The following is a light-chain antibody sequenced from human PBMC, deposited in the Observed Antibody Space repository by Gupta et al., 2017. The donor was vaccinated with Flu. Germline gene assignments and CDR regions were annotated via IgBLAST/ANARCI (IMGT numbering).Light chain of an antibody. CDR3: QQRRNWPGT. J-gene: IGKJ1*01. Sequence: ELVLTQSPAILSLSLGERATPSCSASQSVSSYLAWYQQKPGQAPRLLIYDASNRATGIPARFSGSGSGTDFTLTISRLEPEDFAVYYCQQRRNWPGTFGQGTKVEIK. CDR2: DAS. V-gene: IGKV3-11*01. CDR1: QSVSSY.